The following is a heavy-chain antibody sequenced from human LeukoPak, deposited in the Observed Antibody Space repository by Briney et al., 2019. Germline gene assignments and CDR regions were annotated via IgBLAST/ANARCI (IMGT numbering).Heavy chain of an antibody. V-gene: IGHV4-34*01. CDR1: GGSFSGYY. CDR2: INHSGST. D-gene: IGHD2-15*01. CDR3: AREYRKLGYCSGGSCFTSARFDP. Sequence: PSETLSLTCAVYGGSFSGYYWSWIRQPPGKGLEWIGEINHSGSTNYNPSLKSRVTISVDASKNQFSLKLSSVTAADTAVYYCAREYRKLGYCSGGSCFTSARFDPWGQGTLVTVSS. J-gene: IGHJ5*02.